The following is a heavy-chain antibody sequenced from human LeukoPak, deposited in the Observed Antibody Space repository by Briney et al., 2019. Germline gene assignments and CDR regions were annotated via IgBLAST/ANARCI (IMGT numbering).Heavy chain of an antibody. Sequence: TGGSLRLACAAAGLTFSSYVMSWVSQARGGGREWGSLMSGRGERTDYADCVKGRCTSFRENCKNTLYLEMNSLRAEHTAVYSCANGRYYGPGSYFNSHDYWGQGTLVTVSS. D-gene: IGHD3-10*01. CDR2: MSGRGERT. CDR1: GLTFSSYV. J-gene: IGHJ4*02. CDR3: ANGRYYGPGSYFNSHDY. V-gene: IGHV3-23*01.